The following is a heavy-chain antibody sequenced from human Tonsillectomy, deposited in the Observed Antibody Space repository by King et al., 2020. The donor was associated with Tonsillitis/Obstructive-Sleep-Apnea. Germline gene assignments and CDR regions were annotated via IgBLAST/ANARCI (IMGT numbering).Heavy chain of an antibody. V-gene: IGHV3-48*02. J-gene: IGHJ3*02. CDR2: ISSSSSTI. Sequence: EVQLVESGGGLVQPGGSLRLSCAASGFTFSSYSMNWVRQAPGKGLEWVSYISSSSSTIYYADSVKGLFTISRDNAKNSLYLQMNSLRDGDTAVYYCARDGPDYCSSTSCPLDAFDIWGQGTMVTVSS. D-gene: IGHD2-2*01. CDR3: ARDGPDYCSSTSCPLDAFDI. CDR1: GFTFSSYS.